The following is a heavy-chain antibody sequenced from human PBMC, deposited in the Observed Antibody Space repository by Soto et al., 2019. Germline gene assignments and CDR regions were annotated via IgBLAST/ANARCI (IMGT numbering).Heavy chain of an antibody. CDR2: ISAYNGNT. V-gene: IGHV1-18*01. CDR3: ERASGEPPDAFDL. CDR1: GYTFKNYG. J-gene: IGHJ3*01. Sequence: QLVQSGSDVKKPGASVKVSCKASGYTFKNYGITWVRQAPGQGLEWVGWISAYNGNTHHAQKVQGRVTLTTDTSKSADYVELKSVRSDNTAMYYGERASGEPPDAFDLWGQGTMVTVSS.